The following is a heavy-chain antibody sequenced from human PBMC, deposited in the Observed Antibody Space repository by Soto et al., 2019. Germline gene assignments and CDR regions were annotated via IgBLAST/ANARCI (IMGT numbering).Heavy chain of an antibody. CDR2: ISGSDGST. CDR1: GFTFSSSA. D-gene: IGHD1-1*01. Sequence: PGGSLRLSCAASGFTFSSSAMNWVRQAPGEGLEWVSVISGSDGSTYYADSVKGRFTISRDNSKNTLYLDMNSLRAEDTAVYYCAKSLTINWKNWFEPWGQGTLVTVSS. V-gene: IGHV3-23*01. J-gene: IGHJ5*02. CDR3: AKSLTINWKNWFEP.